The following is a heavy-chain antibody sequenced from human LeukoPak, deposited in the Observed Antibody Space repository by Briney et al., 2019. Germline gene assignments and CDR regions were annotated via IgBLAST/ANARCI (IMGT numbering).Heavy chain of an antibody. CDR1: GFALSSYS. D-gene: IGHD6-13*01. Sequence: GGSLRLSCAASGFALSSYSMNWVRQAPGKGLEWISYIDSDTYGNTIYYPHTVKGRFTISRDNAKNSLYLQMNSLRAEDTAVYYCARDRIAAAGIPIGWGQGTLATVSS. J-gene: IGHJ4*02. V-gene: IGHV3-48*04. CDR2: IDSDTYGNTI. CDR3: ARDRIAAAGIPIG.